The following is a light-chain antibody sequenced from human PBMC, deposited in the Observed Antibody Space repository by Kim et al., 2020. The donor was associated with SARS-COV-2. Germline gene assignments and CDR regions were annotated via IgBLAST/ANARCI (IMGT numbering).Light chain of an antibody. CDR2: GTS. Sequence: EIVMTQSPATLSVSPGGRATLSCWASRSVSSNLAWYQHKPGQAPRDLIYGTSTRATGIPARFSGSGSGTEFTLTISSLQSGDSAVYYCHQYNTWPPGTFGQGTKVDIK. CDR1: RSVSSN. CDR3: HQYNTWPPGT. J-gene: IGKJ2*01. V-gene: IGKV3-15*01.